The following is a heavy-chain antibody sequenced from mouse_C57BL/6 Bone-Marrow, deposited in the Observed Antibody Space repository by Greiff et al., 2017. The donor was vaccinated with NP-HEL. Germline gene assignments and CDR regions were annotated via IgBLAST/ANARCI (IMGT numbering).Heavy chain of an antibody. Sequence: QVQLKESGPGLVQPSQSLSITCTVSGFSLTSYGVHWVRQSPGKGLEWLGVIWSGGSTDYNAAFISRLSISKDNSKSQVFFKMNSLQSDDTAIYYCASYDGYYWGYAMDDWGQGTSVTVSS. V-gene: IGHV2-2*01. J-gene: IGHJ4*01. CDR3: ASYDGYYWGYAMDD. CDR1: GFSLTSYG. CDR2: IWSGGST. D-gene: IGHD2-3*01.